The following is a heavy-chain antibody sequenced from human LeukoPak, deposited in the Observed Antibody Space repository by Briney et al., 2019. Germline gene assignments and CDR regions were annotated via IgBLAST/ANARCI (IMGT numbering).Heavy chain of an antibody. V-gene: IGHV3-30*18. CDR1: GFTIRIYG. Sequence: PGGSLRLSCAVSGFTIRIYGMHWVRQAPGKGLEWVAMISHDGGAKYYGDSVKGRFTISRDDSKNTLYLQMNSLSTEDTALYYCAKDWGSSDWYNYFDPWGQGTLVTVSP. CDR2: ISHDGGAK. D-gene: IGHD6-19*01. J-gene: IGHJ5*02. CDR3: AKDWGSSDWYNYFDP.